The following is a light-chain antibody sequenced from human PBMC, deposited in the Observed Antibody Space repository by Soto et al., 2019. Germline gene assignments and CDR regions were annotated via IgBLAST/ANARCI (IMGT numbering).Light chain of an antibody. CDR1: QSVGSI. CDR2: DAS. Sequence: EIVLTQSPSTLSLSPGEGATLACRASQSVGSILAWHQQKPVQAPRIVIYDASNRATGIPARFSGSGSGTDFTLTNSSLEPEDFAVDYCQHGSNWPITFGQGTRL. CDR3: QHGSNWPIT. V-gene: IGKV3-11*01. J-gene: IGKJ5*01.